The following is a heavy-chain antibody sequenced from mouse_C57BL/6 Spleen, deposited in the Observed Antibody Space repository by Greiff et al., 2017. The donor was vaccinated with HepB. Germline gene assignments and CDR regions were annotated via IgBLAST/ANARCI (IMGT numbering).Heavy chain of an antibody. CDR3: AREENDAMDY. CDR2: ISYDGSN. CDR1: GYSITSGYY. Sequence: DVQLQESGPGLVKPSQSLSLTCSVTGYSITSGYYWNWIRQFPGNKLEWIGYISYDGSNNYNPSLKNRISITRDTSKNQFFLKLNSVTTEDTATYCCAREENDAMDYWGQGTSVTVSS. V-gene: IGHV3-6*01. J-gene: IGHJ4*01.